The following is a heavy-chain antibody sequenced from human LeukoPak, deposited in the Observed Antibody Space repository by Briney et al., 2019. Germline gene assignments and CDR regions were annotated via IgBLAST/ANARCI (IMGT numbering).Heavy chain of an antibody. V-gene: IGHV4-34*01. CDR3: ARHQYDPYYYDSSGQLYFDY. J-gene: IGHJ4*02. CDR1: GGSFSGYY. D-gene: IGHD3-22*01. CDR2: INHSGST. Sequence: SETLSLTCAVYGGSFSGYYWSWIRQPPGKGLEWIGEINHSGSTNYNPSLKSRVTISVDTSKNQFSLKLSSVTAADTAVYYCARHQYDPYYYDSSGQLYFDYWGQGTLVTVSS.